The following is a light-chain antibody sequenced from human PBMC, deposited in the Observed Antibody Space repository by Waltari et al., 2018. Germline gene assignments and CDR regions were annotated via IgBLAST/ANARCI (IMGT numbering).Light chain of an antibody. CDR1: SSDLGSFEY. V-gene: IGLV2-14*03. CDR2: DVN. CDR3: SSYSSRDTLV. Sequence: QSALTQPASVSGSPGQSITIYCSGTSSDLGSFEYFAWYQQHPDKIPRLVIYDVNDRPSGVSNRCSGSKSGNTASLTISGLQAEDEADYYCSSYSSRDTLVFGGGTKVSVL. J-gene: IGLJ1*01.